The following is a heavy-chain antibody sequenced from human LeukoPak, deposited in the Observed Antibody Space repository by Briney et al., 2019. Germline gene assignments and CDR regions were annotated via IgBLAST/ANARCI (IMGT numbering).Heavy chain of an antibody. CDR2: ISWNSGSI. V-gene: IGHV3-9*01. CDR1: GFTFDDYA. J-gene: IGHJ4*02. CDR3: AKDIGYSGNYYFFDY. Sequence: GGSLRLSCAASGFTFDDYAMPWVRQAPGKGLEWVSGISWNSGSIGYADSVKGRFTISRDNAKNSLYLQMNSLRAEDTALYYCAKDIGYSGNYYFFDYWGQGTLVTVSS. D-gene: IGHD1-26*01.